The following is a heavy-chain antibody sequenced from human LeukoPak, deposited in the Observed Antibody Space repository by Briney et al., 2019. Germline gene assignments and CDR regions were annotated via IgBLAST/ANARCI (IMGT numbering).Heavy chain of an antibody. Sequence: GESLRLSCAASGSTFSSYWMSWVRQAPGKGLEWVANVKQDGSETYYVDSVKGRFTISRDNAKNSLFLQLNSLRVEDTALYYCARAYSYAFEPWGQGALVTVSS. V-gene: IGHV3-7*04. CDR1: GSTFSSYW. D-gene: IGHD5-18*01. CDR3: ARAYSYAFEP. J-gene: IGHJ5*02. CDR2: VKQDGSET.